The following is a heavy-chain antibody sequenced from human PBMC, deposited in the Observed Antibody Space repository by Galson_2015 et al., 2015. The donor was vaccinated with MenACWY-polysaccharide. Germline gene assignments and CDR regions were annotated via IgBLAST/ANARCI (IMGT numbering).Heavy chain of an antibody. D-gene: IGHD2-15*01. CDR1: GFTFSAYY. CDR3: ARDRTPYYYGMDV. V-gene: IGHV3-11*01. CDR2: ISSSGSTI. J-gene: IGHJ6*02. Sequence: SLRLSCAASGFTFSAYYMSWIRQAPGKGLEWVSYISSSGSTIYYADSVKGRFTISRDNAKNSLYLQMNSLRAEDTAVYYCARDRTPYYYGMDVWVQGTTVTVSS.